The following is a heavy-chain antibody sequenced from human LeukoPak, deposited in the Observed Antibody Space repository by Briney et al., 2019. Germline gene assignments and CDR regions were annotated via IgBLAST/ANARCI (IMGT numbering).Heavy chain of an antibody. Sequence: GGSLRLSCAASGFTFSSYAMSWVRQAPGKGLEWVSAISGSGGSTYYADSVKGRFTISRDNSKNTLYLQMNSLRAEDTAVYYCAKGQWELKGPYAMDVWGQGTTVTLSS. V-gene: IGHV3-23*01. D-gene: IGHD1-26*01. J-gene: IGHJ6*02. CDR2: ISGSGGST. CDR1: GFTFSSYA. CDR3: AKGQWELKGPYAMDV.